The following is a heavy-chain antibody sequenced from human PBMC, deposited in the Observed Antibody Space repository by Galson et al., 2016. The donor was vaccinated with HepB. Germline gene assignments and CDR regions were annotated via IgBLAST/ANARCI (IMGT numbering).Heavy chain of an antibody. CDR2: IYHSGSP. CDR1: GESFRGYY. CDR3: ARGLPNYDHLWGTYRQKYFDY. J-gene: IGHJ4*02. D-gene: IGHD3-16*02. Sequence: SETLSLTCAVFGESFRGYYWSWIRQSPGKGLEWIGEIYHSGSPVYNPSLKRRLSMSVDTSKNQISLKLRSVTAADTAVYHCARGLPNYDHLWGTYRQKYFDYWAQGTLVTVSS. V-gene: IGHV4-34*01.